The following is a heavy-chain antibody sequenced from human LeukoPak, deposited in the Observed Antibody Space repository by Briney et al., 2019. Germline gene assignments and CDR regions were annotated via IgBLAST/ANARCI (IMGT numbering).Heavy chain of an antibody. CDR2: IYYSGST. Sequence: SETLSLTCTVSGGSISSSSYYWGWIRQPPGKGLEWIGSIYYSGSTYYNPSLKSRVTISVDTSKNQFSLKLSSVTAADTAVYYCARAMLPEDIVVVPAWFDPWGQGTLVAVSS. V-gene: IGHV4-39*07. J-gene: IGHJ5*02. CDR3: ARAMLPEDIVVVPAWFDP. D-gene: IGHD2-2*01. CDR1: GGSISSSSYY.